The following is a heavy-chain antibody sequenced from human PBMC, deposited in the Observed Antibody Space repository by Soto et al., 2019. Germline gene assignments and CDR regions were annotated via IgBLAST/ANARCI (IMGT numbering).Heavy chain of an antibody. CDR3: ARAQFTSVLFPFDS. V-gene: IGHV4-30-4*01. Sequence: QVRLQESGPGLVKPSQTLSLTCTVSGVSINSGDNFWSWIRQPPGKGLEWMGYIYYTGSTYYNPSLYRRITMSFDMSTIQFSLILTSVTAADTALSFCARAQFTSVLFPFDSLRQGAPVTVSS. D-gene: IGHD2-2*01. J-gene: IGHJ4*02. CDR1: GVSINSGDNF. CDR2: IYYTGST.